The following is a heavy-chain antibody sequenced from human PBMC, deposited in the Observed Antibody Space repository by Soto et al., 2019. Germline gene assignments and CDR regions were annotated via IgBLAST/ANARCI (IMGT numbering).Heavy chain of an antibody. V-gene: IGHV3-15*01. J-gene: IGHJ5*02. Sequence: PGGSLRLSCAASGFTFSNAWMSWVRQAPGKGLEWVGRIKSKTDGGTTDYAAPVKGRFTISRDDSKNTLYLQMNSLKTEDTAVYYCTTDLVVPAADPNWFDPWGQGTLVTVSS. CDR2: IKSKTDGGTT. CDR3: TTDLVVPAADPNWFDP. CDR1: GFTFSNAW. D-gene: IGHD2-2*01.